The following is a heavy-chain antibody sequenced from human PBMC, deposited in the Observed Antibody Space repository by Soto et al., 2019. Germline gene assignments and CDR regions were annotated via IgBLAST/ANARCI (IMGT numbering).Heavy chain of an antibody. CDR3: ARHYYGSGSYYARSDAFDI. CDR2: IYYSGST. CDR1: GGSISSGGYY. D-gene: IGHD3-10*01. Sequence: SETLSLTCTVSGGSISSGGYYWSWIRQHPGKGLEWIGYIYYSGSTYYNPSLKSRVTISVDTSKNQFSLKLSSVTAADTAVYYCARHYYGSGSYYARSDAFDIWGQGTMVTVSS. V-gene: IGHV4-31*03. J-gene: IGHJ3*02.